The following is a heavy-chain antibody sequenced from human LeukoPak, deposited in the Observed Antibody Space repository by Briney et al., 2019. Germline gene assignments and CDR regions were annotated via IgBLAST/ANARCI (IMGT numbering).Heavy chain of an antibody. Sequence: PGGSLRLSCAASGFTFSSYAMSWVRQAPGKGLEWVSAISGSGGSTYYADSVKGRFTISRDNSKNTLYLQMNSLRAEDTAVYYCATGVVPPRGTSAYWGQGTLVTVSS. D-gene: IGHD2-2*01. CDR1: GFTFSSYA. V-gene: IGHV3-23*01. CDR3: ATGVVPPRGTSAY. CDR2: ISGSGGST. J-gene: IGHJ4*02.